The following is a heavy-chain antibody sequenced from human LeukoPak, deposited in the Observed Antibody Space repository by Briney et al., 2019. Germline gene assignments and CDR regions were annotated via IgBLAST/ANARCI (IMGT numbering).Heavy chain of an antibody. V-gene: IGHV3-23*01. CDR1: GFTFSNYA. J-gene: IGHJ4*02. Sequence: GGSLRLSCAASGFTFSNYAMRWVRQAPGKGLEWVSGISGSGDSTYYADSVKGRFTISRDNSKNTLYLQMNSLRPEDTAVYYCARGLAYYYDSSAYFLDYWGQGTLVTVSS. CDR2: ISGSGDST. CDR3: ARGLAYYYDSSAYFLDY. D-gene: IGHD3-22*01.